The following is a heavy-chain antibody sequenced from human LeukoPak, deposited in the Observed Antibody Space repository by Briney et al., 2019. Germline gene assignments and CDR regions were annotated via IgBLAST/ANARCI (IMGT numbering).Heavy chain of an antibody. CDR3: ARGVLGYYYYYMDL. V-gene: IGHV1-8*01. D-gene: IGHD2-8*02. CDR1: RSTFKTYD. CDR2: MNPKSGDT. Sequence: ASVRVSCKASRSTFKTYDIIWVRQASGQGLEWMGWMNPKSGDTVCVETFQARVTMTRNISMNTAYMELSNLKSEDTAIYYCARGVLGYYYYYMDLWGEGTTVTVSS. J-gene: IGHJ6*03.